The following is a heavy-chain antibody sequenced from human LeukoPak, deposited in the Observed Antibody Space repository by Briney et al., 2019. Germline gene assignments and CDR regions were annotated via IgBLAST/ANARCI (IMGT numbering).Heavy chain of an antibody. CDR3: ARAVPAPGTPENAFDI. CDR2: ISRDGTDQ. D-gene: IGHD6-13*01. V-gene: IGHV3-30*04. Sequence: GGSLRLSCAASGFTFSSYEMNWVRQAPGEGLERVAVISRDGTDQFYADSVKGRLTISRDNSQSTLYLYMNSLTTEDTALYYCARAVPAPGTPENAFDIWGQGTVVTVSS. J-gene: IGHJ3*02. CDR1: GFTFSSYE.